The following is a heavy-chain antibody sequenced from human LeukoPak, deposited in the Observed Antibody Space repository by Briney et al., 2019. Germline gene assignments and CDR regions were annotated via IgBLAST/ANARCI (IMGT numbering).Heavy chain of an antibody. J-gene: IGHJ6*02. CDR2: IYSGGST. V-gene: IGHV3-53*01. CDR1: GFTVSSNY. CDR3: ARDTGSPYYYGMDV. Sequence: GGSLRLSGAASGFTVSSNYMSWVRQAPGKGLDWVSVIYSGGSTYYADSVKGRFTISRDNAKNSLYLQMNSLRAEDTAVYYCARDTGSPYYYGMDVWGQGTTVTVSS. D-gene: IGHD3-10*01.